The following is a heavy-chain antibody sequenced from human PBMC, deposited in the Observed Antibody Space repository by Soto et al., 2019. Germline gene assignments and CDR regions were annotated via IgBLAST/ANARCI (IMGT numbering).Heavy chain of an antibody. J-gene: IGHJ4*02. CDR3: ARDIVVVVAALFPGDY. CDR1: GYTFTSYY. Sequence: GASVKVSCKASGYTFTSYYMHWVRQAPGQGLEWMGIINPSGGSTSYAQKFQGRVTMTRDTSTSTVYMELSSLRSEDTAVYYCARDIVVVVAALFPGDYWGQGTLVTSPQ. CDR2: INPSGGST. D-gene: IGHD2-15*01. V-gene: IGHV1-46*03.